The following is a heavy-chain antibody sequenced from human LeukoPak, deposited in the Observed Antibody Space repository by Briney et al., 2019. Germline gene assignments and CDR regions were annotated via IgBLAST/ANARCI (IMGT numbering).Heavy chain of an antibody. Sequence: SETLSLTCTVSGGSISSYYWSWIRQPAGKGLEWIGRIHTSGSTNYNPSLKSRVTMSVDTSKSQFSLRLSSVTAADTAVYYCARTIYSGSYYYYYYYMDVWGKGTTVTVSS. J-gene: IGHJ6*03. V-gene: IGHV4-4*07. CDR3: ARTIYSGSYYYYYYYMDV. CDR1: GGSISSYY. D-gene: IGHD1-26*01. CDR2: IHTSGST.